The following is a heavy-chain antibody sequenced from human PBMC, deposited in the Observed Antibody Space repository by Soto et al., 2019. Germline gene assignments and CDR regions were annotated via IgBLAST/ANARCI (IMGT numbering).Heavy chain of an antibody. CDR3: VRYDSCGYYWPYYYYGMDV. CDR2: ISSSSSYI. J-gene: IGHJ6*02. CDR1: GFTFSTYS. Sequence: EVQLVESGGGLVKPGGSLRLSCAASGFTFSTYSMNWVRQAPGKGLEWVSSISSSSSYIYYADSVKGRFTISRDNAKNSMYLQMNSLRAKETAVYYCVRYDSCGYYWPYYYYGMDVWGQGTTDTVSS. D-gene: IGHD3-22*01. V-gene: IGHV3-21*01.